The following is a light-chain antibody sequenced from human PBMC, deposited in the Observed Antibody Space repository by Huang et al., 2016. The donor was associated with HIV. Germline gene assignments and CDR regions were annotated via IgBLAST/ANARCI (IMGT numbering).Light chain of an antibody. CDR1: QRVKKN. CDR2: GVS. V-gene: IGKV3-15*01. Sequence: DMVMTQSPGTLSVSPGERATLSCRASQRVKKNLAWYQQKPGQAPRLLISGVSTRDTGVPARFSGNGSETEFTLTITSLQSEDSAVYYCQQYNNWPPYDFGQGTKLEIK. CDR3: QQYNNWPPYD. J-gene: IGKJ2*01.